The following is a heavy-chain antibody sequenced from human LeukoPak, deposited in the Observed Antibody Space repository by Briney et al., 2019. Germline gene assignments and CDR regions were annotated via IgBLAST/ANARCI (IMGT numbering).Heavy chain of an antibody. Sequence: GGSLRLSCAASGFTFSTYAMSWVRQAPGKGLEWVSAISDRGGSTYYADSVKGRLTISRDNSKSTLYLQMSSLRAEDTAVYYCAKRGMTTIKEGFDYWGQGTLVTVSS. J-gene: IGHJ4*02. CDR2: ISDRGGST. V-gene: IGHV3-23*01. CDR3: AKRGMTTIKEGFDY. CDR1: GFTFSTYA. D-gene: IGHD5-24*01.